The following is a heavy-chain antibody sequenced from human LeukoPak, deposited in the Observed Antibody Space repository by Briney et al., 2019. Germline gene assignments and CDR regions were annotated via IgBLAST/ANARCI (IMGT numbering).Heavy chain of an antibody. D-gene: IGHD1-26*01. V-gene: IGHV3-23*01. CDR3: AKHSGNYYFDY. J-gene: IGHJ4*02. CDR2: IAGGGGRT. CDR1: GFTFSSYS. Sequence: GGSLRLSCAASGFTFSSYSMNWVRQAPGKGLEWVSAIAGGGGRTYYADSVKGRFSISRDNSKNTLYLQMNSLRAEDTAVYYCAKHSGNYYFDYWGQGTLVTVSS.